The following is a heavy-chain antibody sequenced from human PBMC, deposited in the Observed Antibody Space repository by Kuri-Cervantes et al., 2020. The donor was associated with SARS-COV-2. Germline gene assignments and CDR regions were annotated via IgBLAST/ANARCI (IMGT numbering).Heavy chain of an antibody. CDR1: GASISNGSYY. Sequence: SETLSLTCTVSGASISNGSYYWSWIRQPAGKGLEWIGRFYTTERINYNPSLKSRFTISVDTSKNQFSLRLTSVTAADTAVYYCARDVVHTYGWRAFDYWGQGSLVTVSS. V-gene: IGHV4-61*02. J-gene: IGHJ4*02. CDR2: FYTTERI. D-gene: IGHD5-18*01. CDR3: ARDVVHTYGWRAFDY.